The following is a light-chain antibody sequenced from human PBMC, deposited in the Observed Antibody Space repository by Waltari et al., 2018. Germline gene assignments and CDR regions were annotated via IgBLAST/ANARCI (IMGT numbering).Light chain of an antibody. Sequence: DIQMTQSPSTLSASVGDRVTITCRASQSISSWLAWNQQKPGKAPKLLIYKSSSLESGVPSRFSGSGYRTEFTLTISSLQPDDFATYYCQQYNSYSPLTFGGGTKVEIK. CDR1: QSISSW. CDR3: QQYNSYSPLT. CDR2: KSS. J-gene: IGKJ4*01. V-gene: IGKV1-5*03.